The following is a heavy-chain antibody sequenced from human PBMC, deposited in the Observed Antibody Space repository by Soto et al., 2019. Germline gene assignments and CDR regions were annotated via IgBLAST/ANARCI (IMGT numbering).Heavy chain of an antibody. CDR1: GSSITNSFY. D-gene: IGHD2-15*01. J-gene: IGHJ4*02. CDR3: ARDPANLAQAVAYFGS. CDR2: ISHTGRT. Sequence: PSETLSLTCRVSGSSITNSFYWGWIRQSPEKGLEWIGSISHTGRTSYNPSLKSRVSISVATSKNQFSLTLTSVTTAGTAVYYCARDPANLAQAVAYFGSWSQGTLVT. V-gene: IGHV4-38-2*02.